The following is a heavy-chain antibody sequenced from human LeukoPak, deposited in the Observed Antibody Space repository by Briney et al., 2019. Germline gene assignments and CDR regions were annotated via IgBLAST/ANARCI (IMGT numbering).Heavy chain of an antibody. Sequence: SVKVSCKASGGTFSSYAISWVRQAPGQGLEWMGGIIPIFGTANYAQKFQGRVTITADESTSTAYMELSSLRPEDTAVYYCARSEESDGDYYYYYMDVWGKGTTVTVSS. CDR1: GGTFSSYA. V-gene: IGHV1-69*13. CDR2: IIPIFGTA. J-gene: IGHJ6*03. CDR3: ARSEESDGDYYYYYMDV. D-gene: IGHD4-17*01.